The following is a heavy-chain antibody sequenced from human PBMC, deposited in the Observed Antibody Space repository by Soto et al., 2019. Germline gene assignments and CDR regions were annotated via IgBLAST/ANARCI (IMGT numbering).Heavy chain of an antibody. CDR1: GFTFSSYS. Sequence: EVQLVESGGGLVKPGGSLRLSCAASGFTFSSYSMNWVRQAPGKGLEWVSSISSSSSYIYYADSVKGRFTISRDNAKNSLYLQMNSLRAEETAVYYCARNQLGYDAFDIWGQGTMVTVSS. J-gene: IGHJ3*02. V-gene: IGHV3-21*01. CDR3: ARNQLGYDAFDI. D-gene: IGHD6-6*01. CDR2: ISSSSSYI.